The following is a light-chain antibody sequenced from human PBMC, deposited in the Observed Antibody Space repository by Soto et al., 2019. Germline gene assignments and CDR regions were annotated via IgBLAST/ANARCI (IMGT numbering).Light chain of an antibody. CDR1: SGHSSYI. CDR3: ETWDFHTRV. CDR2: LEGSGSY. V-gene: IGLV4-60*02. Sequence: QSVLTQSSSASASLGSSVKLTCTLSSGHSSYIIAWHQQQPGKAPRYLMKLEGSGSYHKGSGVPDRFSGSSTGADRYLTISNLQFEDEAAYYCETWDFHTRVFGGGTKLTVL. J-gene: IGLJ2*01.